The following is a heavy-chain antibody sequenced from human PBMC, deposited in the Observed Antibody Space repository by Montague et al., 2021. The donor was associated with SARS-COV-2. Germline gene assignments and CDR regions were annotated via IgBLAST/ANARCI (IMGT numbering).Heavy chain of an antibody. CDR3: ARDSGITIFGVVIMQAFDI. CDR1: GGSISSGGYY. D-gene: IGHD3-3*01. CDR2: IYYSGST. J-gene: IGHJ2*01. V-gene: IGHV4-31*03. Sequence: QTLSLTCTVSGGSISSGGYYWSWIRQHPGKGLEWIGYIYYSGSTYYNPSLKSRVTISVDTSKNQFSLKLSSVTAADTAVYCCARDSGITIFGVVIMQAFDIWGRGTLVTVSS.